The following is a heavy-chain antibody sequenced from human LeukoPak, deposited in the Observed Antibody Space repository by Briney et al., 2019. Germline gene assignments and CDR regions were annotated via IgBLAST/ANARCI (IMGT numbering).Heavy chain of an antibody. V-gene: IGHV1-8*01. D-gene: IGHD5/OR15-5a*01. CDR3: ASSTTVTGWFDP. Sequence: ASVKVSXKASGYTFTSYDINWVRQATGQGLEWMGWMNPNSGNTGYAQKFQGRVTMTRNTSISTAYMELSSLRSEDTAVYYCASSTTVTGWFDPWGQGTLVTVSS. J-gene: IGHJ5*02. CDR2: MNPNSGNT. CDR1: GYTFTSYD.